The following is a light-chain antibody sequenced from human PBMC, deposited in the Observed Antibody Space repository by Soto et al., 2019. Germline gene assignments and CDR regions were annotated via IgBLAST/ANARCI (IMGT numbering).Light chain of an antibody. CDR2: GAS. V-gene: IGKV3-15*01. J-gene: IGKJ4*01. Sequence: EIVMTQSPATLSVSPGERATLSCRASQSVSGNLAWYQQKPGQAPRLLIYGASTRATGIPARFSGSGSGTEYTLTISSLQSEDFAVYYCQQYNNWPLTFGGGTKVEIK. CDR1: QSVSGN. CDR3: QQYNNWPLT.